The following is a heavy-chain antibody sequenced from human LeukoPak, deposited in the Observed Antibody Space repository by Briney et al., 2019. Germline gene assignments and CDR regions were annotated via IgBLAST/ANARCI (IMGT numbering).Heavy chain of an antibody. Sequence: SGTLSLTCTVSGGSISVNSYYWGWIRQPPGKGLEWIGSMYYSIYYSGSTYYNPSLKSRVTISLDTSKNQFSLNLSSVTAADTAVYYCARLGQHTAVDYWGQGTLVTVSS. D-gene: IGHD5-18*01. CDR3: ARLGQHTAVDY. CDR1: GGSISVNSYY. V-gene: IGHV4-39*01. CDR2: MYYSIYYSGST. J-gene: IGHJ4*02.